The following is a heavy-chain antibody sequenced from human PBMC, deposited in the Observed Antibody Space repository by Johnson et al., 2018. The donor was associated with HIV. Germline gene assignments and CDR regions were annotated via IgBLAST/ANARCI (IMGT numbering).Heavy chain of an antibody. D-gene: IGHD3-16*01. J-gene: IGHJ3*02. CDR3: AGGEDAFDI. CDR2: IGTAGDT. V-gene: IGHV3-13*01. CDR1: GFTFSNAW. Sequence: RLVESGGGLVKPGGSLRLSCAASGFTFSNAWMNWVRQAPGKGLEWVSAIGTAGDTYYPGSVKGRFTISRVNAKNSLYLQMNSLRAGDTAVYYCAGGEDAFDIWGQGTMVIVSS.